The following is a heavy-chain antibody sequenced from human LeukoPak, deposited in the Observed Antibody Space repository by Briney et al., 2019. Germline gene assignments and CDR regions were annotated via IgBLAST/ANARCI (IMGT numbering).Heavy chain of an antibody. J-gene: IGHJ4*02. CDR1: GFTVSSNY. CDR2: ISGSGGST. CDR3: AKDLGSSGWFFFDY. V-gene: IGHV3-23*01. D-gene: IGHD6-19*01. Sequence: PGGSLRLSCAASGFTVSSNYMSWVRQAPGKGLEWVSAISGSGGSTYYADSVKGRFTISRDNSKNTLYLQMNSLRAEDTAVYYCAKDLGSSGWFFFDYWGQGTLVTVSS.